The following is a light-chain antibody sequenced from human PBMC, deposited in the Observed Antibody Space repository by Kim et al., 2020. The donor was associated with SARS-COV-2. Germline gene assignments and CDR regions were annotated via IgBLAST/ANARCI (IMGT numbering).Light chain of an antibody. J-gene: IGLJ3*02. CDR1: SGHSSYA. Sequence: QPVLTQSPSASASLGASVKLTCTLSSGHSSYAIAWHQQQPEKGPRYLMKLNSDGSHSKGDGIPDRFSGSSSGAERYLTISSLQSEDEADYYCQTWGTGILSWVFGGGTQLTVL. CDR3: QTWGTGILSWV. V-gene: IGLV4-69*01. CDR2: LNSDGSH.